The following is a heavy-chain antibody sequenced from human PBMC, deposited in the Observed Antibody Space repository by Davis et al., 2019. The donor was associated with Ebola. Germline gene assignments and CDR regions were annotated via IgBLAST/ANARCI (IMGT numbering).Heavy chain of an antibody. CDR1: RFTFSSYG. D-gene: IGHD4-11*01. J-gene: IGHJ4*02. Sequence: GESLKISCAASRFTFSSYGMHWVRQAPGKGLEWVAVISYDGSNKYYADSVKGRFTISRDNSKNTLYLQMNSLRPEDTAVYYCARDSDDYSFDYWGQGTLVTVSS. CDR3: ARDSDDYSFDY. V-gene: IGHV3-30*03. CDR2: ISYDGSNK.